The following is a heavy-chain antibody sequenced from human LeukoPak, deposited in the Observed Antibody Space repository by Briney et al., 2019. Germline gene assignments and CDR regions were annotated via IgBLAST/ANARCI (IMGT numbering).Heavy chain of an antibody. J-gene: IGHJ4*02. CDR2: ISSNGGST. Sequence: GGSLRLSCAASGFTFSSYAMHWDRQAPGKGLEYVSAISSNGGSTYYANSVKGRFTISRDNSKNTLYLQMGSLRAEDMAVYYCARVGSGWYIDYWGQGTLVTVSS. V-gene: IGHV3-64*01. D-gene: IGHD6-19*01. CDR3: ARVGSGWYIDY. CDR1: GFTFSSYA.